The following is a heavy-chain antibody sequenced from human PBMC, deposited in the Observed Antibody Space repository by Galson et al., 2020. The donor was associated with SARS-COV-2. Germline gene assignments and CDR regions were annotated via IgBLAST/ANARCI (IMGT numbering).Heavy chain of an antibody. CDR1: GGSFSGYY. J-gene: IGHJ4*02. V-gene: IGHV4-34*01. CDR3: ARISSRGNGGY. D-gene: IGHD2-2*01. CDR2: INHSGST. Sequence: SETLSLTCAVYGGSFSGYYWSWIRQPPGKGLEWIGEINHSGSTNYNPSLKSRVTISVDTSKNQFSLKLSSVTAADTAVYYCARISSRGNGGYWSQGTLVTVSS.